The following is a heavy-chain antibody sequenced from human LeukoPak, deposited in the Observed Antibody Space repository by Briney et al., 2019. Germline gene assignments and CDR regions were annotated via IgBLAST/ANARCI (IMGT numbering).Heavy chain of an antibody. J-gene: IGHJ4*02. Sequence: ASVKVSCKASGCTFTGYYMHWVRQAPGQGLEWMGWINPNSGGTNYAQEFQGRVTMTRDTSISTAYMELSRLRSDDTAVYYCARTYSSDYQVDYWGQGTLVTVSS. D-gene: IGHD6-19*01. CDR3: ARTYSSDYQVDY. CDR2: INPNSGGT. CDR1: GCTFTGYY. V-gene: IGHV1-2*02.